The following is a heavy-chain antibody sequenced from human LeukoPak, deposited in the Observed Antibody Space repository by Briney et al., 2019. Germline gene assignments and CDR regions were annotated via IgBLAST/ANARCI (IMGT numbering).Heavy chain of an antibody. Sequence: SSETLSLTCTVSGGSISNFDYYWGWIRQPPGKGLEWIGSIYYSGNTYYSPSLKSRLTISVDTSKNQFSLRLSSVTAADTAVYYCAKDTVNSGSSYWGQGTLVTVSS. CDR2: IYYSGNT. J-gene: IGHJ4*02. V-gene: IGHV4-39*07. D-gene: IGHD5-12*01. CDR1: GGSISNFDYY. CDR3: AKDTVNSGSSY.